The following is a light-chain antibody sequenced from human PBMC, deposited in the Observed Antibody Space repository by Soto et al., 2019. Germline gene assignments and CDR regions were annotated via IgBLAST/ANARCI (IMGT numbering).Light chain of an antibody. Sequence: DIQLTQSPSFLSASVGDRVTFTCQASQDITTYLNWYQQKPGKAPKLLIFDASSLKTGVPSRFSGSGSGTHFTLVISSLQPEDVAMYYCQQLDNFPITFGQGTRLE. CDR3: QQLDNFPIT. CDR1: QDITTY. J-gene: IGKJ5*01. V-gene: IGKV1-33*01. CDR2: DAS.